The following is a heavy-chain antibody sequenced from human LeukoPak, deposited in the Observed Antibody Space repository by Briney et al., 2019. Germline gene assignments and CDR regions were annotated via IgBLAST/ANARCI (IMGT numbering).Heavy chain of an antibody. D-gene: IGHD2-15*01. CDR1: GGSISSYY. J-gene: IGHJ4*02. CDR2: IYTSGST. CDR3: ARNAAHEYYFDY. V-gene: IGHV4-4*07. Sequence: SETLSLTCTVSGGSISSYYWSWIRQPAGKGLEWIGRIYTSGSTNYNPSLKSRVTISVDKSKNQFSLKLSSVTAADTAVHYCARNAAHEYYFDYWGQGTLVTVSS.